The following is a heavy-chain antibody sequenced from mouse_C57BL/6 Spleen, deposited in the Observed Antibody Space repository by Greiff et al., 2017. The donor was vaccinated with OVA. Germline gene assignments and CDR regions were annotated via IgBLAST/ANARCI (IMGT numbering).Heavy chain of an antibody. J-gene: IGHJ2*01. CDR2: IDPSDSYT. D-gene: IGHD2-10*01. CDR3: ARCLLPSLYFDG. V-gene: IGHV1-50*01. CDR1: GYTFTSYW. Sequence: QVQLQQPGAELVKPGASVKLSCKASGYTFTSYWMQWVKQRPGQGLEWIGEIDPSDSYTNYNQKFKGKATLTVDTSSSTAYMRLSSLTSADSAVYYCARCLLPSLYFDGWGQGTTLTVAS.